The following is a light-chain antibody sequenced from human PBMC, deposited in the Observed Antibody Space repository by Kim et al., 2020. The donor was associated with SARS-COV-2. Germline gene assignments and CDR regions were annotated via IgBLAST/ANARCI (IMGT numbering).Light chain of an antibody. CDR2: GAS. V-gene: IGKV3-15*01. J-gene: IGKJ4*01. CDR1: QSASIN. CDR3: QQYSSWPLT. Sequence: SVSPGERATLACRASQSASINLAWYQQNRGQAPRLLIYGASTRATGIPARFSGSGSGTEFTLTISSLQSEDFAVYYCQQYSSWPLTFGGGTKLEI.